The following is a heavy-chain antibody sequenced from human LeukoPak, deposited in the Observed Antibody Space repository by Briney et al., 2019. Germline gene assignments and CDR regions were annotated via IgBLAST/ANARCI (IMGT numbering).Heavy chain of an antibody. CDR1: GGSISSYY. CDR2: IKQDGSEK. J-gene: IGHJ4*02. D-gene: IGHD1-26*01. CDR3: AKDLVGATIFDY. V-gene: IGHV3-7*03. Sequence: LTCTVSGGSISSYYWSWVRQAPGKGLEWVANIKQDGSEKYYVDSVKGRFTTSRDNSKNTLYLQMNSLRAEDTAVYYCAKDLVGATIFDYWGQGTLVTVSS.